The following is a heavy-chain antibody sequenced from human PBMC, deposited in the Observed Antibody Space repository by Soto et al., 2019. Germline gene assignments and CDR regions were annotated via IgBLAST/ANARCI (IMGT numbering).Heavy chain of an antibody. D-gene: IGHD3-22*01. V-gene: IGHV3-30-3*01. Sequence: QVHLVGSGGGLVQPGGSLRLSCAASGFTFSTYALHWVRQAPGKGLESVAIISYDGSKKYYAESVKGRFTISRDNSKNTVYLQMTSLRVEDTAVYYCARDLSRGITMIGLEIHYWGQGTLVTVSS. J-gene: IGHJ4*02. CDR3: ARDLSRGITMIGLEIHY. CDR2: ISYDGSKK. CDR1: GFTFSTYA.